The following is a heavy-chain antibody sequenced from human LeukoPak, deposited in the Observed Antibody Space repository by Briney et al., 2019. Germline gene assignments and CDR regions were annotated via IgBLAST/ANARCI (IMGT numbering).Heavy chain of an antibody. CDR3: ARLGRFSSAYFDS. D-gene: IGHD6-6*01. V-gene: IGHV4-59*01. CDR2: IYYSGST. J-gene: IGHJ4*02. CDR1: GGSISSYY. Sequence: PSETLSLTCTVSGGSISSYYWSWIRQPPGKGLEWIGYIYYSGSTNYNPSLKSRVTITVDTSKNQFSLKLRSVTAADTAVYYCARLGRFSSAYFDSWGQGTLVTVSS.